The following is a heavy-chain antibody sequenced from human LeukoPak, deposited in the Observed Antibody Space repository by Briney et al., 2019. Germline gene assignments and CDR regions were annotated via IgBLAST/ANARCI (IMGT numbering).Heavy chain of an antibody. CDR1: GGSISSGGYS. CDR2: IYHSGST. D-gene: IGHD5-24*01. Sequence: SQTLSLTCAVSGGSISSGGYSWSWIRQPPGKGLEWIGYIYHSGSTYYNPSLKSRVTISVDRSKNQFSLKLSSVTAADTAVYYCATSVEMATIRTWGQGTLVTVSS. CDR3: ATSVEMATIRT. V-gene: IGHV4-30-2*01. J-gene: IGHJ5*02.